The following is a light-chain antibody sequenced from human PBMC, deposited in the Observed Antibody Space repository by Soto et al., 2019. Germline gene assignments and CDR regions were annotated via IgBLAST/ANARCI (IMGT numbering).Light chain of an antibody. Sequence: DIQLTQSPSFLSASVGDRVTITCRASQGISSYLAWYQQKPGKAPNLLIYGASTLQNGVPSRFSGSGSGTEFTLTVSSLQPGDFATYYCQHLNSYPRETFGQGTKVEIK. J-gene: IGKJ1*01. V-gene: IGKV1-9*01. CDR1: QGISSY. CDR3: QHLNSYPRET. CDR2: GAS.